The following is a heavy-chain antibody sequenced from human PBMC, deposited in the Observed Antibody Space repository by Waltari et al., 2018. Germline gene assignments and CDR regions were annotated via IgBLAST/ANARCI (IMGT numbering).Heavy chain of an antibody. D-gene: IGHD3-16*02. J-gene: IGHJ6*02. CDR3: ARDNGGYRPWGVYDGMDV. CDR1: GGPFSSYA. V-gene: IGHV1-69*05. Sequence: QVQLVQSGAEVKKPGSSVKVSCKASGGPFSSYAISWVRQAPGQGLEWMGGIIPIFGTANYAPKCQGRVTMTTDESTSTAYMELSSLRSEDTAVYYCARDNGGYRPWGVYDGMDVWGQGTTVTVSS. CDR2: IIPIFGTA.